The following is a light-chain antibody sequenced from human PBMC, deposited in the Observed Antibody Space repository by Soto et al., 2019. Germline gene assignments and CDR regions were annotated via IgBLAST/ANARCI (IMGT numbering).Light chain of an antibody. CDR2: DAS. V-gene: IGKV1-5*01. CDR1: QSISDW. CDR3: QQYNSPSKT. J-gene: IGKJ1*01. Sequence: DIQMTQSPSTLSASVGDRVTITCRASQSISDWLAWYQQKPWRAPKLLIYDASILESGVPSRFGGSGSGTDFALTISSLQPDDVATYYCQQYNSPSKTFGPGTKVDIK.